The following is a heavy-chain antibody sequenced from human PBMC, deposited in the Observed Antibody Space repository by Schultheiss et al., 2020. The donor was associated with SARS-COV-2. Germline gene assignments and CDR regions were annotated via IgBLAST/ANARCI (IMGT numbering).Heavy chain of an antibody. CDR2: INHSGST. CDR1: GGSFSGYY. V-gene: IGHV4-34*01. CDR3: ARRGYYYGMDV. J-gene: IGHJ6*02. Sequence: SETLSITCAVYGGSFSGYYWSWIRQPPGKGLEWIGEINHSGSTNYNPSLKSRVTISVDTSKNQFSLKLRSVTAADTAVYYCARRGYYYGMDVWGQGTTVTVSS.